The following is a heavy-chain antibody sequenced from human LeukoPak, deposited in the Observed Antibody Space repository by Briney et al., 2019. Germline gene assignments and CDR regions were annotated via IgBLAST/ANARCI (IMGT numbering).Heavy chain of an antibody. CDR1: GYSFTSYW. CDR2: IYPGDSDT. J-gene: IGHJ4*02. D-gene: IGHD3-22*01. Sequence: GESLKISCKGSGYSFTSYWIGWVRQMPGKGLEWMGIIYPGDSDTRYSPSFQGQVTISADRSISTAYLQWSSLKASDTAMYYCASSTTDYYDSSGFPFDYWGQGTLVTVSS. CDR3: ASSTTDYYDSSGFPFDY. V-gene: IGHV5-51*01.